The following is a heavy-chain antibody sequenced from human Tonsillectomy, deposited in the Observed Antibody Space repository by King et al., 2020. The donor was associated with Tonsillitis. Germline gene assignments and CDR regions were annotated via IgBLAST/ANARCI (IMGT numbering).Heavy chain of an antibody. CDR2: IRYDGSNK. J-gene: IGHJ4*02. D-gene: IGHD3-22*01. CDR1: GFTFSSYG. CDR3: ATPMIVVVITTDY. V-gene: IGHV3-30*02. Sequence: VQLVESGGGVVQPGGSLRLSSAASGFTFSSYGMHWVRQAPGKGLEWVAFIRYDGSNKYYADSVKGRFTISRDNSKNTLYLQMNSLRAEDTAVYYCATPMIVVVITTDYWGQGTLVTVSS.